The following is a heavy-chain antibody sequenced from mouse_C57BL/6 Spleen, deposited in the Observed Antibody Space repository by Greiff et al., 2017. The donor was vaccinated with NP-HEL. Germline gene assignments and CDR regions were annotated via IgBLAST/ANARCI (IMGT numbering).Heavy chain of an antibody. Sequence: EVQLQQSGPELVKPGASVKISCKASGYTFTDYYMNWVKQSHGKSLEWIGDINPNNGGTSYNQKFKGKATLTVDKSSSTAYMELRSLTSEDSAVYYCAHYGSRGFDYWGQGTTLTVSS. D-gene: IGHD1-1*01. CDR1: GYTFTDYY. V-gene: IGHV1-26*01. J-gene: IGHJ2*01. CDR3: AHYGSRGFDY. CDR2: INPNNGGT.